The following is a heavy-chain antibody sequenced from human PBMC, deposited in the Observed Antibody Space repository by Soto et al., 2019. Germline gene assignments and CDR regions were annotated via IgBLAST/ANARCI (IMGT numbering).Heavy chain of an antibody. CDR1: GGSISSGGYY. CDR2: IYYSGST. D-gene: IGHD3-3*01. J-gene: IGHJ6*02. Sequence: SETLSLTCTVSGGSISSGGYYWSWIRQHPGKGLEWIGYIYYSGSTYYNPSLKSRVTISVDTSKNQFSLKLSSVTAADTAVYYCARANSWTPRYYYYGMDVWGEGTTVTV. CDR3: ARANSWTPRYYYYGMDV. V-gene: IGHV4-31*03.